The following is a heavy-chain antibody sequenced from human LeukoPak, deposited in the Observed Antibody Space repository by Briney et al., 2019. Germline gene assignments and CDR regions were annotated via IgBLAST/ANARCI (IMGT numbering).Heavy chain of an antibody. D-gene: IGHD2-2*01. V-gene: IGHV3-48*01. CDR3: ARAGSNIVVVPNWFDP. CDR2: ISSSSTTI. CDR1: GFTVSSNS. Sequence: GGSLRLSCTVSGFTVSSNSWNWVRQAPGKGLEWVSYISSSSTTIDYADSVKGRFTISRDNAKNSLYLQMNSLRAEDTAVYYCARAGSNIVVVPNWFDPWGQGTLVTVSS. J-gene: IGHJ5*02.